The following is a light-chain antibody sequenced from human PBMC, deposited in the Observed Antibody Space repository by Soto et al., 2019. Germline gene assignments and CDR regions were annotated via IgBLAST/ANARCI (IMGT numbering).Light chain of an antibody. J-gene: IGKJ5*01. CDR1: QSVSGSY. CDR3: QQYNNWPPIT. Sequence: EIVLTQSPGTLSLSPGERATLSCRASQSVSGSYLAWYQQKPGQAPRLLIYGASSRATGIPDRFSGSGSGTEFTLTISSLQSEDFAIYYCQQYNNWPPITFGQGTRLEI. V-gene: IGKV3-20*01. CDR2: GAS.